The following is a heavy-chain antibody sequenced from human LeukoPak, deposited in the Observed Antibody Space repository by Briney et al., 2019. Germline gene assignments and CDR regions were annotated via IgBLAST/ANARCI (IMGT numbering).Heavy chain of an antibody. V-gene: IGHV3-30-3*01. CDR3: ARARRVVPAAVFDY. J-gene: IGHJ4*02. D-gene: IGHD2-2*01. CDR1: GFTFSSYA. Sequence: GGSLRLSCAASGFTFSSYAMHWVRQAPGKGLEWVAVISYDGSNKYYADSVKGRFTISRDNSKNTLYLQMNSLRAEDTAVYYCARARRVVPAAVFDYWGQGTLVTVSS. CDR2: ISYDGSNK.